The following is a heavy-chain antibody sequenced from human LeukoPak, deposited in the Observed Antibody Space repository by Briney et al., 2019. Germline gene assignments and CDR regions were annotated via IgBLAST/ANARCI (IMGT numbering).Heavy chain of an antibody. D-gene: IGHD4-17*01. J-gene: IGHJ1*01. CDR3: AKPLGDYQPEYFQH. CDR2: ISSSSSYI. V-gene: IGHV3-21*01. CDR1: GFSFSSYW. Sequence: GGSLRLSCAASGFSFSSYWMSWVRQAPGKGLEWVSSISSSSSYIYYADSVKGRFTISRDNAKNSLSLQMNSLRAEDTAVYYCAKPLGDYQPEYFQHWGQGTLVTVSS.